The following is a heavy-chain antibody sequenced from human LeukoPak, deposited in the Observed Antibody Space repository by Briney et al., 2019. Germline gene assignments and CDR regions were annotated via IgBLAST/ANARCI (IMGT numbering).Heavy chain of an antibody. CDR2: IGGSGGTT. D-gene: IGHD6-19*01. CDR3: ARSIAVAGYYYYGMDV. J-gene: IGHJ6*02. V-gene: IGHV3-23*01. Sequence: GGSLRLSCAASGFTFSGYAMNWVRQAPGKGLEWVSGIGGSGGTTYYADSVKGRFTISRDNSKNTLYLQMNSLRAEDTAVYYCARSIAVAGYYYYGMDVWGQGTTVTVSS. CDR1: GFTFSGYA.